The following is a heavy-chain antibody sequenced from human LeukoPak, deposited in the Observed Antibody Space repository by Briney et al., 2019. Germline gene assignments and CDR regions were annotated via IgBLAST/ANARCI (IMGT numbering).Heavy chain of an antibody. D-gene: IGHD6-25*01. CDR1: GFTFSSYA. CDR2: LSGGGGTT. J-gene: IGHJ5*01. Sequence: GGSLRLSCAASGFTFSSYAMTWVRQAPGKGLEWVSALSGGGGTTYDADSVKGRFTISRDNSENTLHLQMSSLRAEDTAVYFCGKFSAPSGGASGWPWVIDSWGQGTLLTVS. V-gene: IGHV3-23*01. CDR3: GKFSAPSGGASGWPWVIDS.